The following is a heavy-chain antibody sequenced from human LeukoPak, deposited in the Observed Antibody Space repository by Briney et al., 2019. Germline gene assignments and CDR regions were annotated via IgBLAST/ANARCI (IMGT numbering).Heavy chain of an antibody. Sequence: ASVKVSCKVSGYTLTELSMHWVRQAPGKGLEWMGGFDPEDGETIYAQKFQGRVTMTEDTSTDTAYMELSSLRSEDTAVYYCATLGWLSYYYYYGMDVWGQGTTVTVSS. J-gene: IGHJ6*02. D-gene: IGHD5-12*01. CDR2: FDPEDGET. CDR3: ATLGWLSYYYYYGMDV. V-gene: IGHV1-24*01. CDR1: GYTLTELS.